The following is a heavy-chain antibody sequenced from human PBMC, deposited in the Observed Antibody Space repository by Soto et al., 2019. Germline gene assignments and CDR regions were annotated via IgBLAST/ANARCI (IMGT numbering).Heavy chain of an antibody. CDR3: ASGSWVEGYGAGTYLDY. Sequence: EVLLVQSGGGLVQPGGSLRLSCAPSGLSVTSNYMAWVRQAPGKGLEWVSVIYSGSTTHHADSVKGRFTISRDSSGNTLYLQMSCLILDDTALYYCASGSWVEGYGAGTYLDYWGQGTLVTVS. J-gene: IGHJ4*02. CDR2: IYSGSTT. V-gene: IGHV3-66*01. CDR1: GLSVTSNY. D-gene: IGHD2-2*03.